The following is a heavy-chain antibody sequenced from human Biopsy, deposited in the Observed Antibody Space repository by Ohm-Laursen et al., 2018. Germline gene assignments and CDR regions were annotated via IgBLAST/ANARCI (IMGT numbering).Heavy chain of an antibody. D-gene: IGHD4-11*01. V-gene: IGHV4-59*02. Sequence: VTLSLTCTVSGDSVTKYYWSWIRQPPGQGLEWIGHIYYSVMTDYNPSLQSRVSISVDTSRNQVSLTLSSVTAADTAVYCCARDSGILNYGNFKYYHYYGMDVWGQGTKVTVSS. CDR2: IYYSVMT. CDR3: ARDSGILNYGNFKYYHYYGMDV. J-gene: IGHJ6*02. CDR1: GDSVTKYY.